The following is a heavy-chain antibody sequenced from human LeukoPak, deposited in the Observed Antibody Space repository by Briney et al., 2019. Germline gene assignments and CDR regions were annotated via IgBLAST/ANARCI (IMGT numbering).Heavy chain of an antibody. Sequence: LGESLKISCKGSGYSFTSYWISWVRQVPGKGLEWMGRIDPSDSYTNYSPSFQGHVTISADKSISTAYLQWSSLKASDTAMYYCASLTYYYDSSGYPWGQGTLVTVSS. CDR3: ASLTYYYDSSGYP. V-gene: IGHV5-10-1*01. J-gene: IGHJ4*02. CDR1: GYSFTSYW. D-gene: IGHD3-22*01. CDR2: IDPSDSYT.